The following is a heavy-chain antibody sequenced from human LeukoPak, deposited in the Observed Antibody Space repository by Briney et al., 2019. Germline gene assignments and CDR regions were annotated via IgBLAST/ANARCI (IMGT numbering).Heavy chain of an antibody. V-gene: IGHV3-23*01. J-gene: IGHJ4*02. Sequence: PGGSLRLSCAASGFTFSSYAMSGVRQAPGKGLEWVSAISGSGGSTYYADSVKRRFTISRDNSKNTLYLQMNSMRAEDTAVYYCAKDRLPYYDSRGYPLDYWGQGTLVTVSS. CDR2: ISGSGGST. CDR1: GFTFSSYA. D-gene: IGHD3-22*01. CDR3: AKDRLPYYDSRGYPLDY.